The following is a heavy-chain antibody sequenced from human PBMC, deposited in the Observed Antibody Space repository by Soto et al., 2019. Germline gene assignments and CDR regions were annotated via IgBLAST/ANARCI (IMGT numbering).Heavy chain of an antibody. CDR2: ISYDGSNK. V-gene: IGHV3-30*18. CDR1: GFTFSSYG. CDR3: AHDLLRPGRAYGMDV. Sequence: QVQLVESGGGVVQPGRSLRLSCAASGFTFSSYGMHWVRQAPGKGLEWVAVISYDGSNKYYADSVKGRFTISRDNSTDTLHLHMNSLTADDIAVYYCAHDLLRPGRAYGMDVWGQGTTVTVSS. J-gene: IGHJ6*02.